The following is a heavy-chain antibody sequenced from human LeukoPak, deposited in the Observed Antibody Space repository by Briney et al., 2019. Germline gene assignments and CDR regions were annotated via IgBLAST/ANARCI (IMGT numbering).Heavy chain of an antibody. CDR2: INPNSGGT. Sequence: ASVKVSCKASGYTFTGYYMHWVRQAPGQGLEWMGWINPNSGGTNYAQKFQGRVTMTRDTSISTAYMELSRLRSDDTAVYYCARGPPFSSNWFDPWGQGTLVTLSS. V-gene: IGHV1-2*02. CDR3: ARGPPFSSNWFDP. D-gene: IGHD3-3*01. J-gene: IGHJ5*02. CDR1: GYTFTGYY.